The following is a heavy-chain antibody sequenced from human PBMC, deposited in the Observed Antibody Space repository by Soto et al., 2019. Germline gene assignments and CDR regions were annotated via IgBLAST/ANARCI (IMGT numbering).Heavy chain of an antibody. J-gene: IGHJ5*02. V-gene: IGHV1-8*01. CDR2: MDPNSGNT. CDR1: GYTFTSYD. Sequence: GASVKVSCKASGYTFTSYDINWVRQATGQGLEWMGWMDPNSGNTGYAQKFQGRVTMTEDTSTDTAYMELSSLRSEDTAVYYCATESLVIAARPGWFDPWGQGTLVTVSS. D-gene: IGHD6-6*01. CDR3: ATESLVIAARPGWFDP.